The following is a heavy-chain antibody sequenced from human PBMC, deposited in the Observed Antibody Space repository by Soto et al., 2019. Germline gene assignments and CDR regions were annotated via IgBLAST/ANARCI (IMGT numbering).Heavy chain of an antibody. V-gene: IGHV5-51*01. Sequence: PGESLKISCKVSGDSFTGFWIGWVRQMPGKGLEWLGSIYPRDSDTRYSPSFQGQVTISADKSLSTAYLQWNSLQASDTAIYHCGKVLVGATAQTEPDSWGPGTLVTVSS. CDR2: IYPRDSDT. CDR1: GDSFTGFW. J-gene: IGHJ4*02. CDR3: GKVLVGATAQTEPDS. D-gene: IGHD2-15*01.